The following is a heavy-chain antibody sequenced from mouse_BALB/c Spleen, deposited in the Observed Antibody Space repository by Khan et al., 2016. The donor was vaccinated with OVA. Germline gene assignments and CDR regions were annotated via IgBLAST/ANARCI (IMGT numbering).Heavy chain of an antibody. Sequence: QIQLVQSGAELARPGASVKMSCKASGYTFTTYTIHWVKQRPGQGLEWIGYIIPSNDYTNYNQKFKDRATLPADKSSSPAYMQLSSLTSEDSAVYYCVREGAYYRSDGWFAYWGQGTLVTVSA. CDR1: GYTFTTYT. V-gene: IGHV1-4*01. J-gene: IGHJ3*01. D-gene: IGHD2-14*01. CDR3: VREGAYYRSDGWFAY. CDR2: IIPSNDYT.